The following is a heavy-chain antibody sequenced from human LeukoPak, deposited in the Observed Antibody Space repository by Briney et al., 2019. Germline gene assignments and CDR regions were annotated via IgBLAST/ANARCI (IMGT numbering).Heavy chain of an antibody. CDR2: ISSSSSYI. CDR1: GFTFSSYS. CDR3: ARDGQYYYDSSGYWFPDY. J-gene: IGHJ4*02. Sequence: GGPMRLXCAASGFTFSSYSMNWVRQAPGKVLEWVSSISSSSSYIYYADSVKGRFTISRDNAKNSLYLQMNSLRAEDTAVYYCARDGQYYYDSSGYWFPDYWGQGTLVTVSS. V-gene: IGHV3-21*01. D-gene: IGHD3-22*01.